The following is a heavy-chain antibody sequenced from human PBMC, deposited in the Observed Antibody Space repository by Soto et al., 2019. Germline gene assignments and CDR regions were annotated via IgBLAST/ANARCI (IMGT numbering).Heavy chain of an antibody. D-gene: IGHD7-27*01. J-gene: IGHJ4*02. CDR3: AKGWGDY. Sequence: EVQLLESGGVLVQPGGSLRLSCAASGFTFSSYTMSCVRQGPGKGLEWVSGISSSGGSTVYADSVKGRFTISRDNFKNTLYLQMNSLRAEDTAVYYCAKGWGDYWGQGTPVTVSS. V-gene: IGHV3-23*01. CDR2: ISSSGGST. CDR1: GFTFSSYT.